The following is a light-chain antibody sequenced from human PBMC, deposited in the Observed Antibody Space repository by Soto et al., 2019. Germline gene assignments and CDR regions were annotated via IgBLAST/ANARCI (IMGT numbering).Light chain of an antibody. CDR3: QQYDSFWT. CDR2: DAS. V-gene: IGKV1-5*01. CDR1: QHINNW. Sequence: DIQMTQSPSTLSASVGDRVTITCRASQHINNWLAWYQQKPGRAPELLIHDASNLESGVPSRFSGSGSGTEFTLTIRRLQPDDFATYYCQQYDSFWTFGQGTKV. J-gene: IGKJ1*01.